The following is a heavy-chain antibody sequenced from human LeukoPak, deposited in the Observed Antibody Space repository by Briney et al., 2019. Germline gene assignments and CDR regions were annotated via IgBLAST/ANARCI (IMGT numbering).Heavy chain of an antibody. CDR2: INPNSGGT. D-gene: IGHD6-19*01. J-gene: IGHJ4*02. V-gene: IGHV1-2*02. Sequence: ASVKVSCKASGGTFSSYAISWVRQAPGQGLEWMGWINPNSGGTNYAQKFQGRVTMTRDTSISTAYMELSRLRSDDTAVYYCARDLHSSGWDYWGQGTLVTVSS. CDR1: GGTFSSYA. CDR3: ARDLHSSGWDY.